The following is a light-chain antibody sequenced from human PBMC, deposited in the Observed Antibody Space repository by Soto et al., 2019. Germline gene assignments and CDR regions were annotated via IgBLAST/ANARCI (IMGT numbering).Light chain of an antibody. CDR1: QDISGH. Sequence: DIPMTQSPSSLSASVGDRVTITCRASQDISGHLSWYQQKPGKVPKLLIYEASTLQSGVPSRFSGSGSGTEFTLTISSLQPEDVATYYCQKYNRTPRTFGQGTKVELK. CDR3: QKYNRTPRT. V-gene: IGKV1-27*01. CDR2: EAS. J-gene: IGKJ1*01.